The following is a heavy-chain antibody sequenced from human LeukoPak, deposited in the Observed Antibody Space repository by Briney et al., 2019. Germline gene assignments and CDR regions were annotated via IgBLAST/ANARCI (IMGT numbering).Heavy chain of an antibody. J-gene: IGHJ4*02. V-gene: IGHV3-23*01. CDR2: ISGSGGSP. D-gene: IGHD2-2*02. CDR3: AKEYRLLYGYFDY. CDR1: GFTFTYYG. Sequence: PGGSLRLSCAASGFTFTYYGFHWVRQAPGKGLEWVSVISGSGGSPYHADSVKGRFTISRDNSKNTLSLQMNSLRAEDTAVYYCAKEYRLLYGYFDYWGQGTLVTVSS.